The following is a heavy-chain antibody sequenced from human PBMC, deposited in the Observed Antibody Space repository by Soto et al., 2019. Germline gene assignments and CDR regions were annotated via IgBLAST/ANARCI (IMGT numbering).Heavy chain of an antibody. CDR2: ISAYNGNT. V-gene: IGHV1-18*01. D-gene: IGHD3-16*02. CDR3: ARVGDYVWGSYRYLDS. J-gene: IGHJ4*02. CDR1: GYTFTSYG. Sequence: QVQLVQSGAEVKKPGASVKVSCKASGYTFTSYGISWVRQAPGQGLEWMGWISAYNGNTNYAQKLTGRVTMTTDTSTSTAYMALRRVRSADTAVYYCARVGDYVWGSYRYLDSWGQGTLVTVSS.